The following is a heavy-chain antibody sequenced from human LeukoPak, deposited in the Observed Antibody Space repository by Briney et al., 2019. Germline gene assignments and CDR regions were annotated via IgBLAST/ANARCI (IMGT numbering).Heavy chain of an antibody. V-gene: IGHV4-39*07. J-gene: IGHJ4*02. Sequence: SETLSLTCAVSGGSISSSSYYWGWIRQPPGKGLEWIGSIYYSGSTYYNPSLKSRVTISVDRSKNQFSLKLSSVTAADTAVYYCARDGDSSGWTRSDYWGQGTLVTVSS. D-gene: IGHD6-19*01. CDR3: ARDGDSSGWTRSDY. CDR1: GGSISSSSYY. CDR2: IYYSGST.